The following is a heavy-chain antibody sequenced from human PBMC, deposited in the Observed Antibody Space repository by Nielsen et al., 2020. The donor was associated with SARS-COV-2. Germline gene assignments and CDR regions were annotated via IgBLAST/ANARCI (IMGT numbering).Heavy chain of an antibody. Sequence: ASVKVSCKASGYTFTSYGISWVRQAPGQGLEWMGWISACNGNTNYAQKLQGRVTMTTDTSTSTAYMELRSLRSDDTAVYYCARDWTFAMVRGVAIYGMDVWGQGTTVTVSS. CDR3: ARDWTFAMVRGVAIYGMDV. J-gene: IGHJ6*02. CDR1: GYTFTSYG. V-gene: IGHV1-18*01. D-gene: IGHD3-10*01. CDR2: ISACNGNT.